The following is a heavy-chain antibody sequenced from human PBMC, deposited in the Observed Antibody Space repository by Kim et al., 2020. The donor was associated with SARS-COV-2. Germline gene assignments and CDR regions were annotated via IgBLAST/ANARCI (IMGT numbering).Heavy chain of an antibody. CDR1: GFTFSSYG. CDR3: ARDRLSRLMITFGGVIDYGMDV. CDR2: FCFVCCYN. V-gene: IGHV3-33*01. D-gene: IGHD3-16*02. J-gene: IGHJ6*02. Sequence: GGSLRLSCAASGFTFSSYGMHWVRQSPGKVLDCFSFFCFVCCYNYYSDSVNVRFTISRDNSKNTLYLQMNSLRAEDTAVYYCARDRLSRLMITFGGVIDYGMDVWGQGTTVTVSS.